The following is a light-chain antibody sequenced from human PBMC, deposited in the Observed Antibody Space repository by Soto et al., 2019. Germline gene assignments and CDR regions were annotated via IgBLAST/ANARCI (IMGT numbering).Light chain of an antibody. CDR3: AAWDDSLNGVV. V-gene: IGLV1-44*01. CDR1: SSNIGSNT. Sequence: QPVLTQPPSASGTPGQRVTISCSGSSSNIGSNTVNWYQHLPGTAPKLLISGNNQRPSGVPDRFSGSKSGTSASLAISGLQSEDESNYYCAAWDDSLNGVVFGGGTQLTVL. CDR2: GNN. J-gene: IGLJ2*01.